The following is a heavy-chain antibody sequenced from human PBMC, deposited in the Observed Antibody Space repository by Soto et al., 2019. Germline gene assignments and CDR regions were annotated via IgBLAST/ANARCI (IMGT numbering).Heavy chain of an antibody. V-gene: IGHV4-4*02. J-gene: IGHJ4*01. CDR2: IFHSGST. D-gene: IGHD1-26*01. Sequence: PSETLSLTCAVSGASIRSNNRWRWVRQPPGKGLEWIGEIFHSGSTNYNPSLKTRLTISVDKSKNQFSLKLSSVTAADTAVYYCASVYSASYSDSWGRGTLVTVSS. CDR1: GASIRSNNR. CDR3: ASVYSASYSDS.